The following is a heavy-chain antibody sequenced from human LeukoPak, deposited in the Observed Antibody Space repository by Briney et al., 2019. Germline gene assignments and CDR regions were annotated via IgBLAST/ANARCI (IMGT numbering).Heavy chain of an antibody. CDR2: ISAYNGNT. V-gene: IGHV1-18*01. CDR3: ARDRAEVWSGIAVAGTRLLDY. J-gene: IGHJ4*02. CDR1: GYTFTSYG. D-gene: IGHD6-19*01. Sequence: ASVKVSCKASGYTFTSYGISLVRQAPGQGLEWMGWISAYNGNTNYAQKLQGRVTMTTDTSTSTAYMELRSLRSDDTAVYYCARDRAEVWSGIAVAGTRLLDYWGQGTLVTVSS.